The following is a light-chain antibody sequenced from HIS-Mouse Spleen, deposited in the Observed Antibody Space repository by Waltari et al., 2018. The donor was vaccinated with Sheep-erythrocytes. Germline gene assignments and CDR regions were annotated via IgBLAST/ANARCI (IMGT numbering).Light chain of an antibody. Sequence: QSALTQPRSVSGSPGQSVTISCTRTSSDVGGYNYVSWYQQHPGKAPKLMSYDVSKRPSGVPDRFSGSKSGNTASLTISGLQAEDEADYYCCSYAGSYNHVFATGTKVTVL. CDR3: CSYAGSYNHV. J-gene: IGLJ1*01. V-gene: IGLV2-11*01. CDR2: DVS. CDR1: SSDVGGYNY.